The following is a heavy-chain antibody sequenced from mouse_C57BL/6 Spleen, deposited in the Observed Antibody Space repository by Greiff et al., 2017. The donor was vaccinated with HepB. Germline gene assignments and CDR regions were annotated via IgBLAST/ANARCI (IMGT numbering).Heavy chain of an antibody. Sequence: QVQLQQPGAELVKPGASVKLSCKASGYTFTSYWMHWVKQRPGRGLEWIGRIDPNCGGTKDNEKFKCKATLTVDKHSSSAYMQLSSLTSEDAAVYYYARWGMGWYFDVWGTGTTVTVSS. V-gene: IGHV1-72*01. D-gene: IGHD2-10*02. J-gene: IGHJ1*03. CDR1: GYTFTSYW. CDR2: IDPNCGGT. CDR3: ARWGMGWYFDV.